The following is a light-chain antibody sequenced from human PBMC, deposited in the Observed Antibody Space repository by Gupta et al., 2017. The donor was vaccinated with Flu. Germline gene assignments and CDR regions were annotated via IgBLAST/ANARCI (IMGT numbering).Light chain of an antibody. V-gene: IGKV3-20*01. CDR3: QQDDSSPFT. CDR1: QSVSHNY. Sequence: EIVFTHSPRTSSLSPGERVTLSCRASQSVSHNYLAWYQQKPGQAPRLLIFDASSRATGIPDRFSGSGSATDFTLTITRLEPEDFAVYYCQQDDSSPFTFGGGTKVEIK. J-gene: IGKJ4*01. CDR2: DAS.